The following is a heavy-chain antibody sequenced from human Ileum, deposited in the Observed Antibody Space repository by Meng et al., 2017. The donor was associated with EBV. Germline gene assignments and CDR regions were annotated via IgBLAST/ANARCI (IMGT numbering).Heavy chain of an antibody. CDR2: IYYSGST. D-gene: IGHD3-22*01. V-gene: IGHV4-30-4*01. Sequence: QGQLQEPGPGMVKPSQTLYLTCTVSGGSISSGDYYWSWIRQPPGKGLEWIGYIYYSGSTYYNPSLKSRVTISVDTSKNQFSLKLSSVTAADTAVYYCARGYYDSSGYGYWYFDLWGRGTLVTVSS. J-gene: IGHJ2*01. CDR1: GGSISSGDYY. CDR3: ARGYYDSSGYGYWYFDL.